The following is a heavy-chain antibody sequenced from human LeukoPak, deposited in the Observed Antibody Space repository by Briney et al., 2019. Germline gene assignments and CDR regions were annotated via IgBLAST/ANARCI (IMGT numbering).Heavy chain of an antibody. D-gene: IGHD6-13*01. CDR2: FYHGGST. V-gene: IGHV4-38-2*02. Sequence: SETLSLTCTVSGYSISTGYYWDWIRQPPGKGLEWIGTFYHGGSTYYNPSLKSRVTISVDTSKNQFSLNLTSVTAADTAVYYCARIAAAFGWNWGQGTLVTVSS. J-gene: IGHJ4*02. CDR3: ARIAAAFGWN. CDR1: GYSISTGYY.